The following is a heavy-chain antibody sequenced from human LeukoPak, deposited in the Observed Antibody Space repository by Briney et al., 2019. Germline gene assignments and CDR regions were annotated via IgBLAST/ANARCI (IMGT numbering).Heavy chain of an antibody. CDR1: GFTFSSYW. Sequence: PGGSLRLSCAASGFTFSSYWMSWVRQAPGKGLEWVANIKQDGSEEYYVDSVKGRFTISRDNAKNSLYLQMNSLRAEDTAVYYCARYRITMVRGVIISGYYFDYWGQGTLVTVSS. CDR3: ARYRITMVRGVIISGYYFDY. D-gene: IGHD3-10*01. V-gene: IGHV3-7*01. J-gene: IGHJ4*02. CDR2: IKQDGSEE.